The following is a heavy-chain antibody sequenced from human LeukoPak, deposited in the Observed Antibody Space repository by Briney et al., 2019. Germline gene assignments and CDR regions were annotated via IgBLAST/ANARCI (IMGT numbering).Heavy chain of an antibody. V-gene: IGHV4-39*01. CDR1: GASVSGSPYY. J-gene: IGHJ4*02. Sequence: SETLSLTCTVSGASVSGSPYYWGWIRQPPGKGLEWIGSIYSSGITYYNASLQSRVTISIETSKNQISLRLNSVTAADTAIYYCAKSGGYGLIDYWGQGTLVTVSS. CDR3: AKSGGYGLIDY. CDR2: IYSSGIT. D-gene: IGHD1-26*01.